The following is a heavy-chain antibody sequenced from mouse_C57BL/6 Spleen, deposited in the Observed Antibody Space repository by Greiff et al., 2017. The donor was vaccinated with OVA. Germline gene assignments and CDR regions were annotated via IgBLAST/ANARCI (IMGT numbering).Heavy chain of an antibody. CDR2: IRLKSDNYAT. V-gene: IGHV6-3*01. D-gene: IGHD4-1*01. CDR3: TDWRYFEV. CDR1: GFTFSNYW. Sequence: EVKLMESGGGLVQPGGSMKLSCVASGFTFSNYWMNWVRQSPEKGLEWVAQIRLKSDNYATHYAESVKGRFTISRDDSKSSVYLQMNNLRAEDTGIYYCTDWRYFEVWGTGTTVTVSS. J-gene: IGHJ1*03.